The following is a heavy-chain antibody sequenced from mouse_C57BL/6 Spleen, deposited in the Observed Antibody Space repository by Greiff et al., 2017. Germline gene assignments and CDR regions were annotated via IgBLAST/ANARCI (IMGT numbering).Heavy chain of an antibody. D-gene: IGHD2-4*01. J-gene: IGHJ2*01. CDR3: TGYDYDHFDY. V-gene: IGHV6-3*01. CDR2: IRLKSDNYAT. CDR1: GFTFSNYW. Sequence: EVKLEESGGGLVQPGGSMKLSCVASGFTFSNYWMNWVRQSPEKGLEWVAQIRLKSDNYATHYAESVKGRFTISRDASESSVYLQMNNLRAEDTGIYYCTGYDYDHFDYWGQGTTLTVSS.